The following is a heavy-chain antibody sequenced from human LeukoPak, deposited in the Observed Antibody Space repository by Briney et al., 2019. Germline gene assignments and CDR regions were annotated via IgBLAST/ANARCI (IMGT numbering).Heavy chain of an antibody. J-gene: IGHJ4*02. CDR2: IYYSGST. V-gene: IGHV4-39*01. CDR3: ARLDIVTTCVGY. Sequence: SETLSLTCTVSGGSISSSSYYWGWIRQPPGKGLEWIGSIYYSGSTYYNPSLKSRVTISVDTSKNQFSLKLSSVTAADTAVYYCARLDIVTTCVGYWGQGTLVTVSS. CDR1: GGSISSSSYY. D-gene: IGHD5-12*01.